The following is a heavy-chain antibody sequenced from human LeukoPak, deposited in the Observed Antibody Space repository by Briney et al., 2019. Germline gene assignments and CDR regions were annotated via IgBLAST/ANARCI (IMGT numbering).Heavy chain of an antibody. D-gene: IGHD5-18*01. CDR1: GDSVSRNNVA. Sequence: SQTLSLTCAISGDSVSRNNVAWNWIRQSPSRGLEWLGRTYYRSKWYNDYAVSVKSRITINPDTSKNQFSLQLNSVTPEDTAVYYCAREAVGYSYGYPPFYFDYWGQRTLVTVSS. J-gene: IGHJ4*02. CDR2: TYYRSKWYN. V-gene: IGHV6-1*01. CDR3: AREAVGYSYGYPPFYFDY.